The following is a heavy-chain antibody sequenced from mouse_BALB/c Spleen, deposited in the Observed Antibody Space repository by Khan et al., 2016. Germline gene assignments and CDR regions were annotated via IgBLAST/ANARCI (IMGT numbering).Heavy chain of an antibody. D-gene: IGHD4-1*01. V-gene: IGHV9-3-1*01. CDR3: AKLGRYYAMGY. Sequence: QIQLVQSGPELKKPGETVKISCKASGYTFTNYGMNWVKQAPGKGLKWMGWINTYTGEPTYADDFKGRFAFSLETSDSTAYLQINNLKNEDTATYFCAKLGRYYAMGYWGQGTTVTVSS. J-gene: IGHJ4*01. CDR2: INTYTGEP. CDR1: GYTFTNYG.